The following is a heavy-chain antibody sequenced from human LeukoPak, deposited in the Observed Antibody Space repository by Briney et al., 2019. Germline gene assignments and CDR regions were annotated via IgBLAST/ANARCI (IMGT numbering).Heavy chain of an antibody. CDR1: GGSIGSYF. CDR3: ARETYSYTLGGYSFDL. J-gene: IGHJ2*01. D-gene: IGHD3-16*01. Sequence: SETLSLTCTVSGGSIGSYFWSWIRQPLGKRLEWMGYIYYSGTTNYNPSLKSRVTMSMDRSKNQFSLKLTSVTAADTAVYHCARETYSYTLGGYSFDLWGRGTLVTVSS. CDR2: IYYSGTT. V-gene: IGHV4-59*01.